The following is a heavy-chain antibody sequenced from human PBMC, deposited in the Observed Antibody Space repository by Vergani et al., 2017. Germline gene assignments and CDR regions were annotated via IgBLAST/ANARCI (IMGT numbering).Heavy chain of an antibody. D-gene: IGHD4-11*01. V-gene: IGHV4-34*01. CDR2: IDHTGRP. CDR3: ARVNTETNGHLYYYYYMDV. Sequence: QVQLQQWGGGLLKPSETLSLTCVLNGGSFTSYHWTWIRQSPGAGLEWVGNIDHTGRPDYNPSLTSRLTMSVDKSRNQFYLTLNSVTATDTAIYFCARVNTETNGHLYYYYYMDVWGQGTAVTVS. J-gene: IGHJ6*03. CDR1: GGSFTSYH.